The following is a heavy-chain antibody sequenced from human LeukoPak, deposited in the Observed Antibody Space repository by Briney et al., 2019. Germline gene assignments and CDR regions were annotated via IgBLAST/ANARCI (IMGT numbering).Heavy chain of an antibody. CDR1: GGSISSSSYY. J-gene: IGHJ4*02. Sequence: SETLSLTCTVSGGSISSSSYYWGWIRQPPGKGLEWIGSIYYSGSTYYNPSLKSRVTISVDTSKNQFSLKLSSVTAADTAVYYCARDRGYSYGYDYWGQGTLVTVSS. CDR2: IYYSGST. CDR3: ARDRGYSYGYDY. D-gene: IGHD5-18*01. V-gene: IGHV4-39*07.